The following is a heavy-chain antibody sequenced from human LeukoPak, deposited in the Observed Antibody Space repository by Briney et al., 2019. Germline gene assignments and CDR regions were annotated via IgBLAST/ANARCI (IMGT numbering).Heavy chain of an antibody. CDR1: GGSFSGYY. CDR2: INHSGST. Sequence: PSETLSLTCAVYGGSFSGYYWSWIRQPPGKGLEWIGEINHSGSTNYNPSLKSRVTISVDTSKNQFSLKLSSVTAADTAVYYCARRKKLDGYNYWGQGTLVTVSS. D-gene: IGHD5-24*01. V-gene: IGHV4-34*01. J-gene: IGHJ4*02. CDR3: ARRKKLDGYNY.